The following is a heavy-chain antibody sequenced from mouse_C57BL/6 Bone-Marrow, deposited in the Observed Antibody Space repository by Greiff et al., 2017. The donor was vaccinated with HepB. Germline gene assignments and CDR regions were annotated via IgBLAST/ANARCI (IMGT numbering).Heavy chain of an antibody. CDR1: GFTFSSYA. D-gene: IGHD1-1*01. V-gene: IGHV5-4*01. CDR3: ARAPYGSSEAWFAY. J-gene: IGHJ3*01. Sequence: VQLKESGGGLVKPGGSLKLSCAASGFTFSSYAMSWVRQTPEKRLEWVATISDGGSYTYYPDNVKGRFTISRDNAKNNLYLQMSQLKSEDTAMYYCARAPYGSSEAWFAYWGQGTLVTVSA. CDR2: ISDGGSYT.